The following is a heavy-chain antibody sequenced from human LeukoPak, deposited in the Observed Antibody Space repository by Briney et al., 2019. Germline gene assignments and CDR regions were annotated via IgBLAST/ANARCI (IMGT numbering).Heavy chain of an antibody. V-gene: IGHV3-30*18. D-gene: IGHD4-23*01. CDR1: GFIFSTYG. Sequence: PGGSLRLSCAAFGFIFSTYGIHWVRQAPGKGLEWVAVISNDGSNKYYADSVKGRFTISRDNSKNTLYLQMNSLRAEDTAVYYCAKGLSGGGQRGYFDYWGQGTLVTVSS. J-gene: IGHJ4*02. CDR2: ISNDGSNK. CDR3: AKGLSGGGQRGYFDY.